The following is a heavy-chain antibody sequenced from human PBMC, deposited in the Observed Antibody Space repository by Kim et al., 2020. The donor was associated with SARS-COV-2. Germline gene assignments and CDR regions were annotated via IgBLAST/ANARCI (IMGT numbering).Heavy chain of an antibody. CDR1: GGSFSGYY. D-gene: IGHD6-19*01. J-gene: IGHJ4*02. CDR3: ARMPRGWYGGDY. Sequence: SETLSLTCAVYGGSFSGYYWSWIRQPPGKGLEWIGEINHSGSTNYNPSLKSRVTISVDTSKNQFSLKLSSVTAADTAVYYCARMPRGWYGGDYWGQGTLVTVSS. CDR2: INHSGST. V-gene: IGHV4-34*01.